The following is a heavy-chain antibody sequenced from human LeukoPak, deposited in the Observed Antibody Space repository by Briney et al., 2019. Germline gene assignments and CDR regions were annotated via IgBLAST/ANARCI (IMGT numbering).Heavy chain of an antibody. Sequence: SETLSLTCAVYGGSFSGYYWSWIRQPPGKGLEWIGSIYYSGSTYYNPSLKSRVTISVDTSKNQFSLKLSSVTAADTAVYYCARDYAGRGAGHYYYYYYMDVWGKGTTVTVSS. CDR1: GGSFSGYY. CDR2: IYYSGST. J-gene: IGHJ6*03. CDR3: ARDYAGRGAGHYYYYYYMDV. D-gene: IGHD1-26*01. V-gene: IGHV4-34*01.